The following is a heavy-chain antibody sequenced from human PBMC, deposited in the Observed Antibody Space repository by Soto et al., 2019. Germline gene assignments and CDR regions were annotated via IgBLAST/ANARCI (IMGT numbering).Heavy chain of an antibody. D-gene: IGHD3-3*01. CDR3: ASRPITIFGVVSRAYYYYGMDV. J-gene: IGHJ6*02. Sequence: SVKVSCKASGYTFTSYYMHWVRQAPGQGLEWMGGIIPIFGTANYAQKFQGRVTITADESTSTAYMELSSLRSEDTAVYYCASRPITIFGVVSRAYYYYGMDVWGQETTVTVSS. V-gene: IGHV1-69*13. CDR1: GYTFTSYY. CDR2: IIPIFGTA.